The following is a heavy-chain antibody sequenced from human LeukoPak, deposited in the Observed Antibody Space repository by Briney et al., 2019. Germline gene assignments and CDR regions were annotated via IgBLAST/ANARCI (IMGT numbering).Heavy chain of an antibody. CDR2: ISNSGDAT. CDR1: GFTLNNYW. D-gene: IGHD1-1*01. J-gene: IGHJ4*02. CDR3: AKAPPYKKYFDY. V-gene: IGHV3-23*01. Sequence: PGGSLRLSCAASGFTLNNYWMGWVRQAPGKGLEWVSTISNSGDATYYADSVKGRFTISRDNSKNTLYLQMNSLRAEDTAVYYCAKAPPYKKYFDYWGQGTLVTVSS.